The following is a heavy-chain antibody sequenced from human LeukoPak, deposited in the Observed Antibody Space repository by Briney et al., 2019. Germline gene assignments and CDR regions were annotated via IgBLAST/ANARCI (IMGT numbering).Heavy chain of an antibody. CDR2: INAGNGDT. CDR3: ARVYCSSTSCHYYFDY. CDR1: GYTFNSYA. V-gene: IGHV1-3*01. D-gene: IGHD2-2*01. Sequence: ASVKVSCKASGYTFNSYAIHWVRQAPGQRLEWMGWINAGNGDTKYSQKFQGRVTITRDTSASIAYMEVSSLRSEDTAVYYCARVYCSSTSCHYYFDYWGQGTLATVSS. J-gene: IGHJ4*02.